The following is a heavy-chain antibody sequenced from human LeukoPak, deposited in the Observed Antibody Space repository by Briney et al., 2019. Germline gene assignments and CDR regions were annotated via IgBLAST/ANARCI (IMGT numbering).Heavy chain of an antibody. CDR1: GFTFSTYS. J-gene: IGHJ4*02. D-gene: IGHD2-15*01. CDR2: INSGSRTI. CDR3: AKAEGYCSGTWCCRWFDW. Sequence: GGSLSFYCAASGFTFSTYSMKWVRQAPGIGLEWVFYINSGSRTIYYADAVKGRFTISRDNAKNSLYLQMNSLRVEDTAVYYCAKAEGYCSGTWCCRWFDWWGQGTLVTVSS. V-gene: IGHV3-48*01.